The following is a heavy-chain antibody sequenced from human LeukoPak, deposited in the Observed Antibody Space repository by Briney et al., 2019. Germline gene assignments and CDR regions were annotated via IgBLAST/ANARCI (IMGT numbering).Heavy chain of an antibody. CDR2: IYHSGST. CDR3: ARDGSSSFDY. J-gene: IGHJ4*02. CDR1: GGSISIVSYY. Sequence: SETLSLTCTVSGGSISIVSYYWGWIRQPPGKGLEWIGDIYHSGSTNYNPSLKSRVTISVDKSTNQLSLKLRSVTAADTAVDYCARDGSSSFDYWGQGTLVTVSS. D-gene: IGHD6-19*01. V-gene: IGHV4-39*07.